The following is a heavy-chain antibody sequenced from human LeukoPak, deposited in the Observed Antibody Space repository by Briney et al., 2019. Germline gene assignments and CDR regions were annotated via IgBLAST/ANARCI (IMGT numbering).Heavy chain of an antibody. CDR2: IIPIFGTA. V-gene: IGHV1-69*01. CDR3: VGGYSSSFDY. Sequence: SVKVSRKASGGTFSSYAISWVRQAPGQGLEWMGGIIPIFGTANYAQKFQGRVTITADESTSTAYMELSSLRSEDTAVYYCVGGYSSSFDYWGQGTLVTVSS. D-gene: IGHD6-13*01. CDR1: GGTFSSYA. J-gene: IGHJ4*02.